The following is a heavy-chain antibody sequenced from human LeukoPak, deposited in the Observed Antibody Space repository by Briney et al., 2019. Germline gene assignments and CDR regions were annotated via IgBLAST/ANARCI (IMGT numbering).Heavy chain of an antibody. CDR1: GYTFTSYG. CDR3: ARISVTTFDGGYGMDV. V-gene: IGHV1-18*01. Sequence: ASVKVSCKASGYTFTSYGISWVRQAPGQGLEWMGWISAYNGNTNYAQKLQGRVTMTTDTSTSTAYMELRSLRSDDTAVYYCARISVTTFDGGYGMDVWGQGTTVTVSS. D-gene: IGHD4-17*01. J-gene: IGHJ6*02. CDR2: ISAYNGNT.